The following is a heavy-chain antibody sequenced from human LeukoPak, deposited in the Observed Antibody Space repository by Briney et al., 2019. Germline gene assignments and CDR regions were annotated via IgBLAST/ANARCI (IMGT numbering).Heavy chain of an antibody. CDR3: ARTDPYDSSGYCLDY. V-gene: IGHV3-66*01. D-gene: IGHD3-22*01. CDR2: IYSGGST. Sequence: GGSLRLSCAASGFTVSSNYMSWVRQAPGKGLEWVSVIYSGGSTYYADSVKGRFTISRDNSKNTLYLQMNSLRAEDTAVYYCARTDPYDSSGYCLDYWGQGTLATVSS. CDR1: GFTVSSNY. J-gene: IGHJ4*02.